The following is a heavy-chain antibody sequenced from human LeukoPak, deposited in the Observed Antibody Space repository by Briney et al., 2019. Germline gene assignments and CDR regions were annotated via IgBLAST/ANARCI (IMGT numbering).Heavy chain of an antibody. CDR1: GYTLTELS. CDR3: ATTRIAAAGTPAKYYYYMDV. D-gene: IGHD6-13*01. CDR2: FDTEDGET. V-gene: IGHV1-24*01. Sequence: ASVKVSCKVSGYTLTELSMHWVRQAPGKGLEWMGGFDTEDGETIYAQKFQGRVTMTEDTSTDTAYMELSSLRSEDTAVYYCATTRIAAAGTPAKYYYYMDVWGKGTTVTVSS. J-gene: IGHJ6*03.